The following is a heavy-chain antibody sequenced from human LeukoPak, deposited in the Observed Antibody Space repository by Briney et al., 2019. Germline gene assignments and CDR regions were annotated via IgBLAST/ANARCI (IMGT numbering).Heavy chain of an antibody. CDR1: GFTFQTYG. CDR2: ISGSSSIK. V-gene: IGHV3-48*02. J-gene: IGHJ5*01. CDR3: ARDRWFDS. Sequence: GGSLRLSCAASGFTFQTYGMNWVRQAPGKGQEWVSYISGSSSIKYCADSVKGRFTISRDNAQNSLYLQMSSLRDEDTAVYYCARDRWFDSWGQGTLVTVSS.